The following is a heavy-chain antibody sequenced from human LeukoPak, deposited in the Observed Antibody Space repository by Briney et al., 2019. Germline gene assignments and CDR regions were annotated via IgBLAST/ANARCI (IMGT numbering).Heavy chain of an antibody. CDR1: GFTFSNYG. V-gene: IGHV3-30*18. CDR2: VSNDRRVQ. Sequence: GRSLRLSCAASGFTFSNYGMHGVRQATGKGLEGVAVVSNDRRVQYYADSVKGRFTISRDNSKNTLSLQMNSLRAEDTAVYYCTKEGGPMAVTTERYSFDQWGQGTLVTVSS. J-gene: IGHJ4*02. D-gene: IGHD4-17*01. CDR3: TKEGGPMAVTTERYSFDQ.